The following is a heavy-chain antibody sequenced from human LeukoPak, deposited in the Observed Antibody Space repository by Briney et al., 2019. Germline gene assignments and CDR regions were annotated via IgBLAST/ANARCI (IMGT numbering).Heavy chain of an antibody. J-gene: IGHJ4*02. Sequence: PSETLSLTCSVSGGPVSSYYWSWIRQSPGKGLEWIGYIHNSGRTNYNPSLKSRVTGFVDTSKNQVSLRLSSVTAADTAVYYCARHGTISSESYFDYWGQGALVTVSS. CDR1: GGPVSSYY. D-gene: IGHD1-14*01. V-gene: IGHV4-59*08. CDR2: IHNSGRT. CDR3: ARHGTISSESYFDY.